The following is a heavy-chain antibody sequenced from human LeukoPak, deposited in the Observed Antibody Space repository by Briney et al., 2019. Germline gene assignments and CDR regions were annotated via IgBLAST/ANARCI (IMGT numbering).Heavy chain of an antibody. J-gene: IGHJ6*02. Sequence: PGGSLRLSCAASGFTFSSYSMNWVRQAPGKGLEWVSSISSSSSYIYYADSVKGRFTISKDNAKNSLYLQMNSLRAEDTAVYYCARDSPITILGVVINANYYYGMDVWGQGTTVTVSS. CDR3: ARDSPITILGVVINANYYYGMDV. CDR1: GFTFSSYS. D-gene: IGHD3-3*01. V-gene: IGHV3-21*01. CDR2: ISSSSSYI.